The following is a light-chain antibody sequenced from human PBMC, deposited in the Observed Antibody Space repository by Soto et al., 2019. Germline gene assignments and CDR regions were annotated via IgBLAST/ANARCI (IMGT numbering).Light chain of an antibody. CDR1: QSIRSW. J-gene: IGKJ1*01. CDR3: QEYSDLWT. V-gene: IGKV1-5*03. Sequence: DIQMTQFPSTLSASVGDSVTITCRASQSIRSWLAWYQQKPGKAPRLLIYKASTLESGVPSRFSGSVSGTEFTLTISSLQHDDFATYYCQEYSDLWTFGQGTKVEIK. CDR2: KAS.